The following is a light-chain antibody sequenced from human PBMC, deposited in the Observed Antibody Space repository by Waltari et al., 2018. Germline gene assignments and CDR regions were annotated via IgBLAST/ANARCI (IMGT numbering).Light chain of an antibody. CDR3: QQYDNLPFT. CDR1: QDISNY. V-gene: IGKV1-33*01. J-gene: IGKJ5*01. Sequence: DIQMTQSPSSLSASVGDRVTITCRASQDISNYLNWYQQKPGRAPKLLIYEASNLETGVPSRFSGSGSGTDFTFTISSLQPEDIATYYCQQYDNLPFTFGQGTRLEIK. CDR2: EAS.